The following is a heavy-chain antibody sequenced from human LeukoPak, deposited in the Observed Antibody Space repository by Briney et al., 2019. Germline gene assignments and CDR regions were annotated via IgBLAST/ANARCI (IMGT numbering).Heavy chain of an antibody. J-gene: IGHJ3*02. V-gene: IGHV1-2*02. CDR2: INPNSGGT. CDR1: GYTFTCYY. Sequence: ASVKVSCKATGYTFTCYYMHWVRQAPGQGLEWMGWINPNSGGTNYAQKFQGRVTMTRDTSISTAYMELSRLRSDDTAVYYCARGPLYYDILTGRNAFDIWGQGTMVTVSS. D-gene: IGHD3-9*01. CDR3: ARGPLYYDILTGRNAFDI.